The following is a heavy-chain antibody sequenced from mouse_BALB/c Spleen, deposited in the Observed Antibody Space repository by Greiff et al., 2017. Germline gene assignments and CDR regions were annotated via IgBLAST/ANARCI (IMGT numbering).Heavy chain of an antibody. CDR2: IWTGGGT. J-gene: IGHJ4*01. CDR3: VRGEDVAMDY. V-gene: IGHV2-9-2*01. CDR1: GFSLTSYD. Sequence: VKLMESGPGLVAPSQSLSITCTVSGFSLTSYDISWIRQPPGKGLEWLGVIWTGGGTNYNSAFMSRLSISKDNSKSQVFLKMNSLQTDDTAIYYCVRGEDVAMDYWGQGTSVTVSS.